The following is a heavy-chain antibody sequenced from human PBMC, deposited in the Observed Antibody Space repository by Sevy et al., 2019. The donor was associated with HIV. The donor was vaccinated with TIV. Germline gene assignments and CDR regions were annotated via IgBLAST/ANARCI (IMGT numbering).Heavy chain of an antibody. CDR3: ATGVGVSKSDF. CDR2: FFYTGNP. D-gene: IGHD3-16*01. J-gene: IGHJ4*02. Sequence: SETLSLTCTVSGASISTYVWTWIRQPPGKGLEWVGYFFYTGNPNYNPSLSSRVTISGYTSKNQFSLTLSSVTAADTAVYYCATGVGVSKSDFWGQGTLVTVSS. V-gene: IGHV4-59*12. CDR1: GASISTYV.